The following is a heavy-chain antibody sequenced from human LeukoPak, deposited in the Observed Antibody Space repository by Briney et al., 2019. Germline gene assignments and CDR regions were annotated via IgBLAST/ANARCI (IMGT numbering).Heavy chain of an antibody. CDR3: ARSDSGWYSDFDL. J-gene: IGHJ2*01. CDR1: GSIFTSYW. Sequence: GESLKISCKGSGSIFTSYWIGGVRQMPGKRLEWMGIIYPSDSDTRYNPSFQGQVTISADKSISTAFLHWTSLKASDSAMYYCARSDSGWYSDFDLWGRGTLVTVSS. V-gene: IGHV5-51*01. D-gene: IGHD6-19*01. CDR2: IYPSDSDT.